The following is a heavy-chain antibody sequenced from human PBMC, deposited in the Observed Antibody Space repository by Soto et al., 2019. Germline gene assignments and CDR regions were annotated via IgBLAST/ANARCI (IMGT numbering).Heavy chain of an antibody. D-gene: IGHD6-6*01. J-gene: IGHJ6*03. CDR2: INAGNGNT. CDR3: AREGGRIAALYYYYYMDV. CDR1: GYTFTNYA. V-gene: IGHV1-3*01. Sequence: ASVKVSCKASGYTFTNYAMHWVRQAPGQRLEWMGWINAGNGNTGYAQKFQGRVTMTRNTSISTAYMELSSLRSEDTAVYYCAREGGRIAALYYYYYMDVWGKGTTVTVSS.